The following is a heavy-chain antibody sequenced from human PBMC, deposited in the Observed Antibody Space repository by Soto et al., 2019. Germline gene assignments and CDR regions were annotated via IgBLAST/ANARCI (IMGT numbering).Heavy chain of an antibody. D-gene: IGHD1-1*01. CDR2: ISGSGATT. V-gene: IGHV3-23*01. J-gene: IGHJ4*02. CDR3: TKGGIPRRYNIPKVDFDY. CDR1: GFIFSNYA. Sequence: EVHLLESGGDLVQRGGSRRLSCAASGFIFSNYAMSWVRQAPGKGLEWVSAISGSGATTYYPDSVKGRFTISRDNSKNTLYLQMNSLRAEDTAVYYCTKGGIPRRYNIPKVDFDYWGQGSLVTVSS.